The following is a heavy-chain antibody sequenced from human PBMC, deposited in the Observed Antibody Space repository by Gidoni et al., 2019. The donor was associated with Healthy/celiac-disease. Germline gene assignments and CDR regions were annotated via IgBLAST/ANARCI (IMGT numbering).Heavy chain of an antibody. J-gene: IGHJ4*02. CDR3: ARFKGRGYSYGYIFDY. V-gene: IGHV1-46*01. D-gene: IGHD5-18*01. CDR1: GYTFTSYY. Sequence: QVQLVPSGAEVKKPGASVKVYCQASGYTFTSYYMHWVRQAPGQGLEWMGIINPSGGSTSYAQKVQGRVTMTRDTSTSTVYMELSSLRSEDTAVYYCARFKGRGYSYGYIFDYWGQGTLVTVSS. CDR2: INPSGGST.